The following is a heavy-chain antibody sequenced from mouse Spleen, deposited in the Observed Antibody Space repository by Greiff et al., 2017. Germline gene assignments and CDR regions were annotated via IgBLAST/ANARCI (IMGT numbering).Heavy chain of an antibody. Sequence: QVQLQQSGAELMKPGASVKLSCKATGYTFTGYWIEWVKQRPGHGLEWIGEILPGSGSTNYNEKFKGKATFTADTSSNTAYMQLSSLTTEDSAIYYCARPVTTVVATPYWYFDVWGTGTTVTVSS. CDR1: GYTFTGYW. V-gene: IGHV1-9*01. J-gene: IGHJ1*03. CDR2: ILPGSGST. D-gene: IGHD1-1*01. CDR3: ARPVTTVVATPYWYFDV.